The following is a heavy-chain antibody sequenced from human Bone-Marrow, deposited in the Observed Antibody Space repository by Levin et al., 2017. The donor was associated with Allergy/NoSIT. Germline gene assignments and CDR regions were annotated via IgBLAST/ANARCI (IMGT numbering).Heavy chain of an antibody. V-gene: IGHV3-11*01. CDR1: GFTFTDHY. CDR2: ITSATSI. Sequence: PGGSLRLSCAASGFTFTDHYMSWIRQAPGKGLEWVSCITSATSILYVDSVKGRFTASRDNAKNPLYLQMNDLRAEDTGIYYCARENWGPDFWGQGTLVTVSS. J-gene: IGHJ4*02. D-gene: IGHD7-27*01. CDR3: ARENWGPDF.